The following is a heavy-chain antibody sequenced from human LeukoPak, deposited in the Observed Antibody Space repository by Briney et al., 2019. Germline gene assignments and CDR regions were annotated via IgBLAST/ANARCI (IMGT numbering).Heavy chain of an antibody. J-gene: IGHJ4*02. CDR3: ARVRAEGDY. V-gene: IGHV3-48*01. CDR1: GFTFSSYS. CDR2: ISSSSSTI. Sequence: GGSLRLSCAASGFTFSSYSMNWVRRAPGKGLEWVSYISSSSSTIYYADSVKGRFTISRDNAKSSLYLQMNSLRAEDTAVYYCARVRAEGDYWGQGTLVTVSS.